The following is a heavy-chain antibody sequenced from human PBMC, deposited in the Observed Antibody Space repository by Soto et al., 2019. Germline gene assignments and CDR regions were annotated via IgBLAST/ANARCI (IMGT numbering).Heavy chain of an antibody. CDR3: ARWQLTGDAFDI. CDR1: GFTFSSYS. D-gene: IGHD1-26*01. Sequence: LRLSFAASGFTFSSYSMNWVRQAPGKGLEWVSSISSSSYIYYADSVKGRFTISRDNAKNSLYLQMNSLRAEDTAVYYCARWQLTGDAFDIWGQGTMVTVSS. CDR2: ISSSSYI. V-gene: IGHV3-21*01. J-gene: IGHJ3*02.